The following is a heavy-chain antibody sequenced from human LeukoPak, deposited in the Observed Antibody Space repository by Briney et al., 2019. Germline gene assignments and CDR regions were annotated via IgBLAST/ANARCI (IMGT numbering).Heavy chain of an antibody. CDR3: ARAPRGAAFDI. CDR1: GGSISSGSYY. V-gene: IGHV4-61*02. Sequence: SETLSLTCTVSGGSISSGSYYWSCIRQPAGKGLECIGRIYTSGSTNYNPSLKSRVTISVDTSKNQFSLKLSSVTAADTAVYYCARAPRGAAFDIWGQGTMVTVSS. CDR2: IYTSGST. D-gene: IGHD3-10*01. J-gene: IGHJ3*02.